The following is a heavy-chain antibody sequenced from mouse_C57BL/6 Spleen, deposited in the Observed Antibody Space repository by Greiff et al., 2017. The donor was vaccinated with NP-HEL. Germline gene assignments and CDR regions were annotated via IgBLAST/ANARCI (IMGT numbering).Heavy chain of an antibody. CDR2: IYPGSGNT. Sequence: QVQLQQSGAELVRPGASVKLSCKASGYTFTDYYINWVKQRPGQGLEWIARIYPGSGNTYYNEKFKGKATLTAEKSSSTAYMQLSSLTSEDSAVYFCARWDDGWFAYWGQGTLVTVSA. D-gene: IGHD4-1*01. CDR1: GYTFTDYY. J-gene: IGHJ3*01. V-gene: IGHV1-76*01. CDR3: ARWDDGWFAY.